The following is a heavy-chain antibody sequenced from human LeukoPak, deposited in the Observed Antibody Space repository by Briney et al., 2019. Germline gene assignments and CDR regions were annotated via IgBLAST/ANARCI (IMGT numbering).Heavy chain of an antibody. Sequence: GASVKVSCKASGYTFTTYYLHWVRQAPGQGLEWMGVINPGGGRTTYAQEFQGRVTMTRDMSTSTAYMELSSLRSEDTAVYYCARDRGRCSSTSCKHYYYVDVWGKGTTVTISS. V-gene: IGHV1-46*01. J-gene: IGHJ6*03. CDR2: INPGGGRT. D-gene: IGHD2-2*01. CDR1: GYTFTTYY. CDR3: ARDRGRCSSTSCKHYYYVDV.